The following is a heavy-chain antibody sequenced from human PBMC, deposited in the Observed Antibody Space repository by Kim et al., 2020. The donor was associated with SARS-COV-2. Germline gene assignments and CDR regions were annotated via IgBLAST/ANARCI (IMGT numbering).Heavy chain of an antibody. V-gene: IGHV3-48*02. D-gene: IGHD2-8*02. Sequence: GGSLRLSCVGSGFIFGSYSMNWVRQAPGKGLEWLSYISGSSNAIYYVDSVKGRFTFSRDNARYSLYLQLGSLSEEHTAVYYCATAIADCTDGFCHLYY. CDR1: GFIFGSYS. J-gene: IGHJ6*01. CDR2: ISGSSNAI. CDR3: ATAIADCTDGFCHLYY.